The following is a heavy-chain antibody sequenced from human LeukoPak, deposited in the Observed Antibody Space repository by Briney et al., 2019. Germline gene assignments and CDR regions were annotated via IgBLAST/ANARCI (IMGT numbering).Heavy chain of an antibody. CDR3: ARGRGSGHKENWFDP. J-gene: IGHJ5*02. D-gene: IGHD6-19*01. CDR1: GYTFTTYA. V-gene: IGHV1-8*01. CDR2: MNPNSGNT. Sequence: GASVKVSCKASGYTFTTYAINWVRQATGQGLEWMGWMNPNSGNTGYTQKFQGRVTMTRDNSISTAYMELSSLRSEDTAVYYCARGRGSGHKENWFDPWGQGTLVTVSS.